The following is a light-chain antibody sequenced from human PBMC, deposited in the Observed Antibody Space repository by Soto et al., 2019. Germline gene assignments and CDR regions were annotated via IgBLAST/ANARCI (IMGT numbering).Light chain of an antibody. CDR2: GAS. J-gene: IGKJ1*01. Sequence: EIELTQSPGTLSLSPGDRVTLSCRASQSVCSRCLAWYQQKPGQPPRLLIYGASSRATGIPARFSGSGSGTDFTLTISSLEPEDFAVYYCQQYGTIPWTFGQGTKVGIK. CDR3: QQYGTIPWT. CDR1: QSVCSRC. V-gene: IGKV3-20*01.